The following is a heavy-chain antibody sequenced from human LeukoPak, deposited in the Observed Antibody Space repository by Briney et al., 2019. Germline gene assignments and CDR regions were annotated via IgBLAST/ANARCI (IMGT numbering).Heavy chain of an antibody. J-gene: IGHJ6*03. Sequence: AGGSLRLSCAASVFTFIRDSMNWVCQAPGKGLEWVASISSTSTFIYSADSVKGRFTISIDTAKNSLFLQMNSLRAEDTAIYYWARDRLDCGEYPQASYYSFTELWGKGTTVTVSS. D-gene: IGHD4/OR15-4a*01. CDR3: ARDRLDCGEYPQASYYSFTEL. CDR2: ISSTSTFI. CDR1: VFTFIRDS. V-gene: IGHV3-21*01.